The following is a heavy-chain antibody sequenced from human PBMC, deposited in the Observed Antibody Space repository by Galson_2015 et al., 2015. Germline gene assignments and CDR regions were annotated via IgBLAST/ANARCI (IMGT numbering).Heavy chain of an antibody. V-gene: IGHV3-23*01. Sequence: SLRLSCAASGFTFSSYAMSWVHQAPGKGLEWVSAISGSGGSTYYADSVKGRFTISRDNSKNTLYLQMNSLRAENTAVYYCAKGVQLWKFDYWGQGTLVTVSS. J-gene: IGHJ4*02. D-gene: IGHD5-18*01. CDR2: ISGSGGST. CDR1: GFTFSSYA. CDR3: AKGVQLWKFDY.